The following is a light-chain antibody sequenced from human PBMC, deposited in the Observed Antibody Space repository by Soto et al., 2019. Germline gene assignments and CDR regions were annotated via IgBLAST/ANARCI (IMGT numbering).Light chain of an antibody. CDR3: QQGCNWLPGWT. CDR1: QSISYY. Sequence: DIQLTQSPSTLSSSVGDRVTITCRASQSISYYLAWYQKKPGQAPKVLIWNASILQRGVPSRFSGSGSGTETPPTSSLLPQDFLAYYCQQGCNWLPGWTFGGGTKVDIK. V-gene: IGKV1-5*01. CDR2: NAS. J-gene: IGKJ4*02.